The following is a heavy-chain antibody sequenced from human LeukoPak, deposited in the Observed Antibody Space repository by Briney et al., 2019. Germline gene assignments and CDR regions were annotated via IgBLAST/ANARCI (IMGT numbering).Heavy chain of an antibody. CDR1: GYTFTSYD. D-gene: IGHD2-2*01. CDR2: MNPNSGNT. V-gene: IGHV1-8*01. J-gene: IGHJ4*02. CDR3: ARGDCSSTSCPDYFDY. Sequence: ASVKVSCKASGYTFTSYDINWVRQATGQGLEWMGWMNPNSGNTGYAQKFQGRVTMTRNTSISTAYMELSSLRSEDTAVYYCARGDCSSTSCPDYFDYWGQGTLVTVSA.